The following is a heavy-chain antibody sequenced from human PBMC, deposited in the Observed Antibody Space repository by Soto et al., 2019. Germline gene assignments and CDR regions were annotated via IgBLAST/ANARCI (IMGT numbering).Heavy chain of an antibody. CDR1: GYPFPSFE. CDR2: ISNAGSGNT. CDR3: ARASNHYQDFFQK. V-gene: IGHV1-3*01. D-gene: IGHD2-2*01. Sequence: ASVKVSCKTSGYPFPSFEVHWIRQAPGQRPEWMGGISNAGSGNTKYSQKFQDRLTITGDKCATTVYMALSSLTSEDTATYYCARASNHYQDFFQKWGQGIQVTVSS. J-gene: IGHJ4*02.